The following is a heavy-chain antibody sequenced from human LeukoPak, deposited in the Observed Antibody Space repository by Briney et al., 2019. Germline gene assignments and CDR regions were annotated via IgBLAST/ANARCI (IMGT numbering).Heavy chain of an antibody. D-gene: IGHD3-3*01. V-gene: IGHV3-30*18. CDR2: ISYDGTNK. J-gene: IGHJ4*02. CDR3: AEENDFVY. CDR1: GFTFSNYD. Sequence: PGGSLRLSCAASGFTFSNYDMHWVRQAPGKGLEWVAVISYDGTNKYYADSVKGRFTISRDNSKSTLYLQMNSLGAEDTAVYYCAEENDFVYWGQGTLVTVSS.